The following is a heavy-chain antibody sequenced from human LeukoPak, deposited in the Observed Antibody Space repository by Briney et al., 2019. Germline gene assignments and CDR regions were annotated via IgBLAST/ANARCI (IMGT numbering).Heavy chain of an antibody. D-gene: IGHD6-13*01. CDR2: IYYSGST. CDR3: ARIIAAAGYAFDI. V-gene: IGHV4-39*01. Sequence: SETLSLTCTVSGGSISSSSYYLGWIRQPPGKGLEWIGSIYYSGSTYYNPSLKSRVTISVDTSKNQFSLKLSSVTAADTAVYYCARIIAAAGYAFDIWGQGTMVTVSS. J-gene: IGHJ3*02. CDR1: GGSISSSSYY.